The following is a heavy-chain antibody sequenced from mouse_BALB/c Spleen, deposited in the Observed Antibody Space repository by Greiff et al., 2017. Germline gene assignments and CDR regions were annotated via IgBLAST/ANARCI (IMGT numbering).Heavy chain of an antibody. V-gene: IGHV1-37*01. D-gene: IGHD2-1*01. CDR3: APVYGNYEAWFAY. CDR2: INPYNGDT. CDR1: GYSFTGYF. J-gene: IGHJ3*01. Sequence: EVKLMESGPELVKPGASVKISCKASGYSFTGYFMNWVKQSHGKSLEWIGRINPYNGDTFYNQKFKGKATLTVDKSSSTAHMELLSLTSEDSAVYYCAPVYGNYEAWFAYWGQGTLVTVSA.